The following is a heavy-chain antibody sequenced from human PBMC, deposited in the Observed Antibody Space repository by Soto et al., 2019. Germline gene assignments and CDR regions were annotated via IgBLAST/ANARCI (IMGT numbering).Heavy chain of an antibody. V-gene: IGHV4-34*01. J-gene: IGHJ4*02. Sequence: SETLSLTCAVYGGSFNGYYWTWIRQPPGKGPEWIGAIDHSGSTNHNPSLKSRVTISVDTSKNQFSLKVRSVTAADMAVFYCARAPDKYYFDSWGQGTKVTVSS. CDR3: ARAPDKYYFDS. CDR1: GGSFNGYY. CDR2: IDHSGST.